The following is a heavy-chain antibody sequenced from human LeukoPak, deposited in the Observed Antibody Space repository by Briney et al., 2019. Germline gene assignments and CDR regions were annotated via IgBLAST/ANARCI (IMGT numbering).Heavy chain of an antibody. Sequence: GGSLRLSCAATGLSVSSNFMSWVRQAPGKGLEWVSVIYGGGSTYYADSVKGRFTISRDTPKNTLYLQMNSLRVEDTAVYYCAKGPLIEVAGTTWDHWGQGTLVTVSS. D-gene: IGHD6-19*01. CDR2: IYGGGST. J-gene: IGHJ4*02. CDR3: AKGPLIEVAGTTWDH. V-gene: IGHV3-53*01. CDR1: GLSVSSNF.